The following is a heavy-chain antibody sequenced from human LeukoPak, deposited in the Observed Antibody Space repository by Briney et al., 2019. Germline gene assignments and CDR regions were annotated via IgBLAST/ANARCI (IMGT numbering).Heavy chain of an antibody. CDR1: GFTFSNYA. CDR2: ISSDGRST. J-gene: IGHJ4*02. D-gene: IGHD2-15*01. V-gene: IGHV3-23*01. Sequence: GGSLRLSCAASGFTFSNYAMSWVRLAPGKGLEWVSAISSDGRSTKYANSAKGRFTISRDNSKNTLYLQMKSLRAEDTAVYYCAKANDCSGGNCYSFDLWGQGTLVTVSA. CDR3: AKANDCSGGNCYSFDL.